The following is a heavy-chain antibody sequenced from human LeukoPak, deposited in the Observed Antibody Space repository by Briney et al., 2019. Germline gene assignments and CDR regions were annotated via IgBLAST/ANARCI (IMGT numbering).Heavy chain of an antibody. Sequence: PGGSLRLSCAASGFTFSTYTMAWVRQAPGGGLELVSGISGNGGRTYYADSVKGRFAISRDDSKSTLYLQMNSLRGEDTAVYYCAKAFGRNLGGPGYWGRGTLVIVSS. D-gene: IGHD1-14*01. CDR1: GFTFSTYT. J-gene: IGHJ4*02. CDR2: ISGNGGRT. CDR3: AKAFGRNLGGPGY. V-gene: IGHV3-23*01.